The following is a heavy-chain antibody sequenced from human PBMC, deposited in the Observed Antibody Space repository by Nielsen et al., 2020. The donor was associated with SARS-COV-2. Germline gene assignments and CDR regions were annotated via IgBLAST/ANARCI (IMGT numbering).Heavy chain of an antibody. CDR1: GFTFSSYG. D-gene: IGHD7-27*01. J-gene: IGHJ4*02. CDR3: ARTDPGVPS. V-gene: IGHV3-33*01. CDR2: IWYDGSNK. Sequence: GESLKISCAASGFTFSSYGMHWVRQAPGKGLEWVAVIWYDGSNKYYADSVKGRFTISRDNSKNTLYLQMNSLRADDTAVYYCARTDPGVPSWGQGTLVTVSS.